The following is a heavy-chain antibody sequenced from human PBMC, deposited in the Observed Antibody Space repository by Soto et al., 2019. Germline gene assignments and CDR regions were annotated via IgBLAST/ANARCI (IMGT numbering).Heavy chain of an antibody. CDR3: AHIRYYSGAWTEGTFYS. CDR2: IYWDDDK. V-gene: IGHV2-5*02. Sequence: SGPTLVNPTQTLTLTCTFSGLSLTTRPAGVGWVRQPPGKAPEWLGFIYWDDDKRYSPSLKSRLTITKDTSRNQVVLTMTNMDPVDTATYYCAHIRYYSGAWTEGTFYSWGQGTPVTVSA. J-gene: IGHJ4*02. D-gene: IGHD3-10*01. CDR1: GLSLTTRPAG.